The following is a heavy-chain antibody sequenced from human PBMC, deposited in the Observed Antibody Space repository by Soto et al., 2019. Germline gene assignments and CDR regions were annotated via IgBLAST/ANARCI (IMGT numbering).Heavy chain of an antibody. J-gene: IGHJ4*02. CDR1: GFAFSTFD. CDR2: ISYDGSKI. V-gene: IGHV3-30-3*01. Sequence: QVQLVESGGGVVQPGRSLRLSCAASGFAFSTFDMNWVRQAPGKGLEWVALISYDGSKIYYGDSVKGRFTISRDNSKNTLYLQMNSLRAEDTAVYYCARVGYSYGVYSDIWGQGNLVSVSS. CDR3: ARVGYSYGVYSDI. D-gene: IGHD5-18*01.